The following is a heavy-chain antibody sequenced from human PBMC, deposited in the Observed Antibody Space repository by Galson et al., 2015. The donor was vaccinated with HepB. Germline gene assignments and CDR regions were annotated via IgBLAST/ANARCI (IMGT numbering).Heavy chain of an antibody. Sequence: PALVKPTQTLTLTCTFSGFSLSTSGMCVSWIRQPPGKALEWLALIDWDDDKYYSTSLKTRLTISKDTSKNQVVLTMTNMDPVDTATYYCARIRSNYYYYGMDVWGQGTTVTVSS. CDR2: IDWDDDK. CDR1: GFSLSTSGMC. D-gene: IGHD2/OR15-2a*01. J-gene: IGHJ6*02. CDR3: ARIRSNYYYYGMDV. V-gene: IGHV2-70*01.